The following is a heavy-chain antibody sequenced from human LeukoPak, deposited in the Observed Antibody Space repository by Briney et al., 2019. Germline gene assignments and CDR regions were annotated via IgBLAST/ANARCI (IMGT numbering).Heavy chain of an antibody. CDR1: GFTFYDYT. CDR2: ISWDGGNT. Sequence: GGSLRLSCAASGFTFYDYTMHWVRQAPGKGLEWVSLISWDGGNTFYADSVKGRFTISRDNSKNSLYLQMNSLRTEDTALYYCAKDKGAAAGNPDFDYWGQGTLVTVSS. CDR3: AKDKGAAAGNPDFDY. D-gene: IGHD6-13*01. V-gene: IGHV3-43*01. J-gene: IGHJ4*02.